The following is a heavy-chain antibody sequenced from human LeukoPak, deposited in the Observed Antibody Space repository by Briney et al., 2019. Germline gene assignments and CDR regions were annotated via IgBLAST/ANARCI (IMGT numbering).Heavy chain of an antibody. CDR2: IWYDGSNK. V-gene: IGHV3-33*01. D-gene: IGHD6-13*01. CDR3: ASDSSSWYSGTGETDY. Sequence: GRSLRLSCAASGFTFSSYGMHWVRQAPGKGLEWVAVIWYDGSNKYYADSVKGRFTISRDNSKNTLYLQMNSLRAEDTAVYYCASDSSSWYSGTGETDYWGQGTLVTVSS. J-gene: IGHJ4*02. CDR1: GFTFSSYG.